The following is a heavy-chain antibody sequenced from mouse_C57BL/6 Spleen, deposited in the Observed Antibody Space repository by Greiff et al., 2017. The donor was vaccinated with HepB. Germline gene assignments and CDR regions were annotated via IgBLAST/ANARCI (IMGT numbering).Heavy chain of an antibody. CDR1: GFTFSSYA. CDR2: ISDGGSYT. Sequence: VQLKESGGGLVKPGGSLKLSCAASGFTFSSYAMSWVCQTPEKRLEWVATISDGGSYTYYPDNVKGRFTISRDNAKNNLYLQMSHLKSEDTAMYYCAIYKMVTTRYYYAMDYWGQGTSVTVSS. D-gene: IGHD2-3*01. V-gene: IGHV5-4*01. J-gene: IGHJ4*01. CDR3: AIYKMVTTRYYYAMDY.